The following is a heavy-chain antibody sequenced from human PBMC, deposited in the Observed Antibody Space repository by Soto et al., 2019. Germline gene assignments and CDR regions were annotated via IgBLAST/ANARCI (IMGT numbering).Heavy chain of an antibody. J-gene: IGHJ3*02. D-gene: IGHD3-9*01. CDR3: AACGTYYDILTGSGAFGI. CDR1: GGSISSYY. V-gene: IGHV4-59*01. Sequence: PSETLSLTCTVSGGSISSYYWRWIRQPPGKGLEWIGYIYYSGSTNYNPSLKSRVTISVDTSKNQFSLKLSSVTAADTAVYYCAACGTYYDILTGSGAFGIWGQGTMVTVSS. CDR2: IYYSGST.